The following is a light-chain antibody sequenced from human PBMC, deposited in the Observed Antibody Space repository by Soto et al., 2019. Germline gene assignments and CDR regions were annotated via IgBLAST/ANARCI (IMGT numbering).Light chain of an antibody. Sequence: DSQMTQSPSSLSASVGDRVTMSCRASQGISNYLAWYQQKPGKVPKVLIYAASTLRSGVPSRFSGSGSGTGFTLTISSLQPEDFATYYCQQSFTTPVTFGQGTKVDI. CDR3: QQSFTTPVT. CDR1: QGISNY. CDR2: AAS. J-gene: IGKJ1*01. V-gene: IGKV1-27*01.